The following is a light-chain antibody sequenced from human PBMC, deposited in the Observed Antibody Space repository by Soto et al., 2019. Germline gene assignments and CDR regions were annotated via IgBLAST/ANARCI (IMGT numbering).Light chain of an antibody. CDR3: QQYTNWPSWT. Sequence: EIVMTQSPATLSVSPGERATLSRSARQSVSRNLAWYQQXXXQAHRXXXYRXPXGXTGITARXSGSGSGTAFTLNISSLQSEDFDVYSCQQYTNWPSWTFGKGNKGDIK. CDR2: RXP. CDR1: QSVSRN. J-gene: IGKJ1*01. V-gene: IGKV3-15*01.